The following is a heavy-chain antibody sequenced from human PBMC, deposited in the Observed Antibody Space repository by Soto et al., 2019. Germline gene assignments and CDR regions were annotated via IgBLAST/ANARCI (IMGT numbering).Heavy chain of an antibody. Sequence: QVQLVQSGAEVKKPGASVKVSCKASGYTFISYDINWVRQATGQGLEWMGWMNPNRGNTGYAQKFQGRVTMTRNTSRSTAYMELSSLRSEDTAVYYCARGQEYLGAFDIWGQGTMVTVSS. J-gene: IGHJ3*02. CDR2: MNPNRGNT. V-gene: IGHV1-8*01. CDR3: ARGQEYLGAFDI. CDR1: GYTFISYD.